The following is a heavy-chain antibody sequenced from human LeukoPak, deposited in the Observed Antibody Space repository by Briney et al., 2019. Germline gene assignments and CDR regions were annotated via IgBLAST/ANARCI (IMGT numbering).Heavy chain of an antibody. D-gene: IGHD6-6*01. CDR3: ARDEFEYSSSSGNY. Sequence: GASVKVSCKASGGTFSSYAISWLRQAPGQGLEWMGGIIPIFGTANYAQRFQGRVTITADESTSTAYMELSGLRSEDTAVYFCARDEFEYSSSSGNYWGQGTLATVSS. CDR1: GGTFSSYA. V-gene: IGHV1-69*13. J-gene: IGHJ4*02. CDR2: IIPIFGTA.